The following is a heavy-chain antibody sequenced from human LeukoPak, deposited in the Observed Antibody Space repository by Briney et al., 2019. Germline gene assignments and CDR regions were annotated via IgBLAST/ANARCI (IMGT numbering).Heavy chain of an antibody. CDR2: INPNSGDT. CDR3: ARGLLTGIPFDY. V-gene: IGHV1-2*02. D-gene: IGHD7-27*01. Sequence: ASVKDSCKASGYTFTGYYMHWVRQAPGQGLEWMGWINPNSGDTNYAQKFQARVTMTRDTSISTAYMELSRLRSDDTAVYYCARGLLTGIPFDYWGQGTLVTVSS. CDR1: GYTFTGYY. J-gene: IGHJ4*02.